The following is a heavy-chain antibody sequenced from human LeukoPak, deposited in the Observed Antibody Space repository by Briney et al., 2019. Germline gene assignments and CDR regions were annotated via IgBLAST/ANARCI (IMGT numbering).Heavy chain of an antibody. V-gene: IGHV3-15*01. CDR2: IYSKTDGGTT. CDR1: GGSISSYY. CDR3: TTGFFGVVNDAFDI. Sequence: ETLSLTCTVSGGSISSYYWGWIRQPAGKGLEWVGRIYSKTDGGTTDCAAPVKGRFTISRDDSKNTLYLQMNSLKTEDTAVYYCTTGFFGVVNDAFDIWGQGTTVTVSS. D-gene: IGHD3-3*01. J-gene: IGHJ3*02.